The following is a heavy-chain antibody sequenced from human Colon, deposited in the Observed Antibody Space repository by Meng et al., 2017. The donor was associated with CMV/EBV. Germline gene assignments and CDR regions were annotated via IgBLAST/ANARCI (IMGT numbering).Heavy chain of an antibody. CDR3: VRDLQLYIGAYSPDFDT. J-gene: IGHJ5*02. Sequence: GGSLRLSCAASGFTFDDYGMSWVRQAPGKGLEWVSGISWNGVTTAYVDSVKGRFTISRDNAKNSLFLQMNSLRVEDTAFYFCVRDLQLYIGAYSPDFDTWGQGALVTVSS. V-gene: IGHV3-20*04. CDR2: ISWNGVTT. CDR1: GFTFDDYG. D-gene: IGHD2-15*01.